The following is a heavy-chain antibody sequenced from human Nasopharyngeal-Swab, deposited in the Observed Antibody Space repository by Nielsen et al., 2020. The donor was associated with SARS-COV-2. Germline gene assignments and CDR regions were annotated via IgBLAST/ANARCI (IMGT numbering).Heavy chain of an antibody. Sequence: GESLKISCAAPGFTFSSYSMNWVRQAPGKGLEWVSSISSSSSYIYYADSVKGRFTISRDNAKNSLYLQMNSLRAEDTAVYYCARDRQQGYYYGMDVWGQGTTVTVSS. J-gene: IGHJ6*02. CDR3: ARDRQQGYYYGMDV. CDR2: ISSSSSYI. D-gene: IGHD6-13*01. V-gene: IGHV3-21*01. CDR1: GFTFSSYS.